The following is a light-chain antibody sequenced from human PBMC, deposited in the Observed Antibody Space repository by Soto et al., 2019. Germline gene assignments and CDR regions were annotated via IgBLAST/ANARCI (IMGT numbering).Light chain of an antibody. Sequence: QSALTQPPSASGSPGQSVTISCTGTSSDVGGYNYVSWYQQHPGKAPKLMIYEVNNRPSGVSNRFSGSKSGNTASLTISGLQAEDEADYYCSSFTRSSTWLFGGGTKLTVL. CDR2: EVN. V-gene: IGLV2-14*01. CDR3: SSFTRSSTWL. CDR1: SSDVGGYNY. J-gene: IGLJ3*02.